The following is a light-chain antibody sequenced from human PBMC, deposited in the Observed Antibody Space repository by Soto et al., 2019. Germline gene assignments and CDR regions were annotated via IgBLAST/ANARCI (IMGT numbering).Light chain of an antibody. CDR1: SSDVGGYNY. CDR3: SSYAGSNNFV. J-gene: IGLJ2*01. V-gene: IGLV2-8*01. Sequence: QSALTQPPSASGSPGQSVTISCTGTSSDVGGYNYVSWYQQHPGKAPKLMIYEVSKRPSGVPDRFSGSKSGNTASLTVSGIQVEDEADYYCSSYAGSNNFVFGGGTKLTVL. CDR2: EVS.